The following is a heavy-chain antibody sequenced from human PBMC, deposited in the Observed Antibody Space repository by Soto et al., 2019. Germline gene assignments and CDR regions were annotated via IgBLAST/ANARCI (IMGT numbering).Heavy chain of an antibody. Sequence: SVKVSCKASGGTFSSYTISWVRQAPGQGLEWMGRIIPILGIANYAQKFQGRVTITADKSTSTAYMELSSLRSEDTAVYYCARDYYGSGSSTAFDIWCQGTMVTVSS. J-gene: IGHJ3*02. CDR3: ARDYYGSGSSTAFDI. D-gene: IGHD3-10*01. CDR1: GGTFSSYT. V-gene: IGHV1-69*04. CDR2: IIPILGIA.